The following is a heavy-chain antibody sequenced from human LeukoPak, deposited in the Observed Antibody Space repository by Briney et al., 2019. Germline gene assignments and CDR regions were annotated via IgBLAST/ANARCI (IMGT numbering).Heavy chain of an antibody. J-gene: IGHJ4*02. D-gene: IGHD6-19*01. Sequence: TGGSLRLSCAASGFTFRTSGMHWVRQAPGKGLEWVAFIQYHGRDKYYADSVKGRFTISRDNSKSTLYMEVNSLRAEDTAVYYCAREGGRTVAGTFDNWGQGTLVTVSS. V-gene: IGHV3-30*02. CDR3: AREGGRTVAGTFDN. CDR1: GFTFRTSG. CDR2: IQYHGRDK.